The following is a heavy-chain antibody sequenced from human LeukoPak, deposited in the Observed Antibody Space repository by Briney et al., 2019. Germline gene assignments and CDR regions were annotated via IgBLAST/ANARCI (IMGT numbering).Heavy chain of an antibody. CDR3: AKGRDYDSSGSDY. Sequence: PGGSLRLSCTVSGFTVSSNSMSWVRQAPGKGLEWVSAISGSGGSTYYADSVKGRFTISRDNSKNTLYPQMNSLRAEDTAVYYCAKGRDYDSSGSDYWGQGTLVTVSS. J-gene: IGHJ4*02. V-gene: IGHV3-23*01. CDR1: GFTVSSNS. D-gene: IGHD3-22*01. CDR2: ISGSGGST.